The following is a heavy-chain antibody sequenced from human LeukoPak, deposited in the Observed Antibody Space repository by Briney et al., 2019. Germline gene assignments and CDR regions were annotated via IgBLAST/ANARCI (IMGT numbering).Heavy chain of an antibody. V-gene: IGHV1-2*02. CDR3: ASDHLYGSGSDHNVWVFDY. Sequence: SSVNVSFKGSGYTFTEYYMHWVRQAPGQGREWMGWINPNRVGTNYSQKLECRVTITRDPSITTAYMELTRLRSDATAVYYCASDHLYGSGSDHNVWVFDYWGQGTLVTVSS. J-gene: IGHJ4*02. CDR1: GYTFTEYY. D-gene: IGHD3-10*01. CDR2: INPNRVGT.